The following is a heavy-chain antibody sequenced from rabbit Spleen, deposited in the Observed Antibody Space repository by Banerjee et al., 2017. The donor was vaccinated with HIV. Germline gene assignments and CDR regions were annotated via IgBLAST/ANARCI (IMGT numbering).Heavy chain of an antibody. Sequence: HLKESGGGLVQPGGSLKLSCKASGFTLSSYYMNWVRQAPGKGLEWIGYIDPVFGITYYANWVNGRFSISRENAQNTVFLQMTSLTAADMATYFCVRGASNSGYYNLWGPGTLVTVS. J-gene: IGHJ4*01. CDR1: GFTLSSYY. CDR3: VRGASNSGYYNL. D-gene: IGHD1-1*01. CDR2: IDPVFGIT. V-gene: IGHV1S7*01.